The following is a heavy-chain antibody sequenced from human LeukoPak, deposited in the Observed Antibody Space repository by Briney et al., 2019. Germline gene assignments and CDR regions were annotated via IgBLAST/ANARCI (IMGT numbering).Heavy chain of an antibody. CDR3: ARDSTYYYDSGSSGPHYFDN. Sequence: GKSLRLSCAASGFTFSNYAMHWVRQAPGKGLEWVSLISSGGTYEYYADSVKGRFTNSRDNSKNALYLQLNSLRAEDTAVYYCARDSTYYYDSGSSGPHYFDNWGQGTLVTVSS. CDR2: ISSGGTYE. CDR1: GFTFSNYA. J-gene: IGHJ4*02. V-gene: IGHV3-30*01. D-gene: IGHD3-10*01.